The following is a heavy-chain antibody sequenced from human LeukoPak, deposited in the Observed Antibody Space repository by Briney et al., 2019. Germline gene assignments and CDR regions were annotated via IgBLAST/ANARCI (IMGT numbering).Heavy chain of an antibody. CDR3: ARAYYHDYSDYHWAPDY. CDR1: GYTFTGYY. D-gene: IGHD3-22*01. V-gene: IGHV1-2*02. CDR2: INPNSGGT. J-gene: IGHJ4*02. Sequence: ASVKVSCKTSGYTFTGYYMHWVRQAPGQGLEWMGWINPNSGGTNYAQKFQGRVTMTRDTSISTAYMEMSSLRSEDTAVYYCARAYYHDYSDYHWAPDYWGQGTLVTVSS.